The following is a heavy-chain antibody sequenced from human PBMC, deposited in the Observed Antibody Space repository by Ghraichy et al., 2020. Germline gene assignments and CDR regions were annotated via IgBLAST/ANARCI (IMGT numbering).Heavy chain of an antibody. CDR3: ATRSKTGDRTPFDY. J-gene: IGHJ4*02. CDR1: GGSFSGYY. D-gene: IGHD7-27*01. Sequence: SETLSLTCAVYGGSFSGYYWSWIRQPPGKGLEWIGEINHSGSTNYNPSLKSRVTISVDTSKNQFSLKLSSVTAADTAVYYCATRSKTGDRTPFDYWGQGTLVTVSS. CDR2: INHSGST. V-gene: IGHV4-34*01.